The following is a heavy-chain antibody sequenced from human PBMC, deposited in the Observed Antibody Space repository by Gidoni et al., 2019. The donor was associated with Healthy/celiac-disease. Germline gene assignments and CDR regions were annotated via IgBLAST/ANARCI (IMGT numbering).Heavy chain of an antibody. J-gene: IGHJ4*02. Sequence: QVQLVESGGGVVQPGRSLRLSCAASGFTFSSYGMHWVRQAPGKGLEWVAVISYDGSNKYYADSVKGRFTISRDNSKNTLYLQMNSLRAEDTAVYYCAKQSEGYCSGGSCYEVDYWGQGTLVTVSS. CDR2: ISYDGSNK. V-gene: IGHV3-30*18. CDR3: AKQSEGYCSGGSCYEVDY. CDR1: GFTFSSYG. D-gene: IGHD2-15*01.